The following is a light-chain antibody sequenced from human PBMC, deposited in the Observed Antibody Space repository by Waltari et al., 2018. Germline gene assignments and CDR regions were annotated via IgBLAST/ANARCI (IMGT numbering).Light chain of an antibody. CDR1: QSVSSN. Sequence: EIVMTQSPATLSVSPGERATLSCRASQSVSSNLAWYQQKPGQAPRLLIYGASIRATGIPARFSGSGSGTEVTLTISSLQSEDFAVYYCQQYDNWPRPITFGQGTRLEIK. J-gene: IGKJ5*01. CDR3: QQYDNWPRPIT. CDR2: GAS. V-gene: IGKV3-15*01.